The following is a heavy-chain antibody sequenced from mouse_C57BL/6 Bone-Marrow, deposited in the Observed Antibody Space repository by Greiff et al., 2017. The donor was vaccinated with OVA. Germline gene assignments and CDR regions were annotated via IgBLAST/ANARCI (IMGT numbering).Heavy chain of an antibody. D-gene: IGHD2-5*01. V-gene: IGHV1-47*01. CDR2: FNPYNDDT. CDR3: SIDSNYGRGYAMDY. J-gene: IGHJ4*01. CDR1: GYTFTTYP. Sequence: QVQLQQSGAELVKPGASVKMSCKASGYTFTTYPIEWMKQNHGKSLEWIGNFNPYNDDTTYNEKFKGKATLTVEKSSSTVYLELNRFTSDDSAVFDDSIDSNYGRGYAMDYWGQGTSVTVSS.